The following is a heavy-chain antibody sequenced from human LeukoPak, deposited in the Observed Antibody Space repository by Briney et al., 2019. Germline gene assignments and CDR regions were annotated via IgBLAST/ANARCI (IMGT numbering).Heavy chain of an antibody. CDR2: ISGSGGST. CDR3: AKHFITIFGVVIGDFDY. D-gene: IGHD3-3*01. V-gene: IGHV3-23*01. Sequence: PGGSLRLSCAASGFTFSSYAMSWVRQAPGKGLEWVSAISGSGGSTYYADSVKGRFTISRDNSKNTLYLQMNSLRAEDTAVYYCAKHFITIFGVVIGDFDYWGQGTLVTVSS. J-gene: IGHJ4*02. CDR1: GFTFSSYA.